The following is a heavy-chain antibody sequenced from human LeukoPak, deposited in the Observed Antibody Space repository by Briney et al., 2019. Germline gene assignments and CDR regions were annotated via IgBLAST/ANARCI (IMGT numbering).Heavy chain of an antibody. D-gene: IGHD2-21*01. J-gene: IGHJ4*02. V-gene: IGHV3-23*01. CDR3: AKISEFWETCGGDCYADY. CDR2: ISGSGGST. Sequence: GESLKISCAASGFTFSSYAMSWVRQAPGKGLEWVSAISGSGGSTYYADSVKGRFTISRDNSKNTLYLQMNSLRAEDTAVYYCAKISEFWETCGGDCYADYWGQGTLVTVSS. CDR1: GFTFSSYA.